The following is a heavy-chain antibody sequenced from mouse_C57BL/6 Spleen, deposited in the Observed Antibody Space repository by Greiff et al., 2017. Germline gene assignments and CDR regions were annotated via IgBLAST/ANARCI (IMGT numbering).Heavy chain of an antibody. CDR3: ARKGPVPLRPGGWFAY. V-gene: IGHV1-75*01. CDR2: IFPGSGST. CDR1: GYTFTDYY. Sequence: VKLMESGPELVKPGASVKISCKASGYTFTDYYINWVKQRPGQGLEWIGWIFPGSGSTYYNEKFKGKATLTVDQSSSTAYMLLSSLTSEDSAVYFCARKGPVPLRPGGWFAYWGQGTLVTVSA. J-gene: IGHJ3*01. D-gene: IGHD2-12*01.